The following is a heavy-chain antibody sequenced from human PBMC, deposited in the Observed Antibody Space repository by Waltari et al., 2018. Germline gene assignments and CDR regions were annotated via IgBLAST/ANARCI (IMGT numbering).Heavy chain of an antibody. CDR1: GFTFSSYA. CDR2: IRGRGGST. V-gene: IGHV3-23*01. Sequence: EVQLLESGGGLVQPGGSLRLSCAASGFTFSSYAMSWVRQAPGKGLEGVAAIRGRGGSTYYADSVKGRFTISGDNSKNTLYLQMNSLRAEDTAVYYCAKGAVAGTKGYWGQGTLVTVSS. D-gene: IGHD6-19*01. J-gene: IGHJ4*02. CDR3: AKGAVAGTKGY.